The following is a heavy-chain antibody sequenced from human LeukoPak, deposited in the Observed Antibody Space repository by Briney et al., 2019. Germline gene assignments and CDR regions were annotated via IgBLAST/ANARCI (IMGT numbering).Heavy chain of an antibody. Sequence: SGPALVKPTQTLTLTCTFSGFSLSTSGMCVSWIRQPPGKALEWLARIDWDDDKYYSTSLKTRLTISKDTSKNQVVLTMTNMDPVDTATYYCARHYYDSGGYSFDYWGQGTLVTVSS. CDR3: ARHYYDSGGYSFDY. V-gene: IGHV2-70*11. CDR1: GFSLSTSGMC. CDR2: IDWDDDK. D-gene: IGHD3-22*01. J-gene: IGHJ4*02.